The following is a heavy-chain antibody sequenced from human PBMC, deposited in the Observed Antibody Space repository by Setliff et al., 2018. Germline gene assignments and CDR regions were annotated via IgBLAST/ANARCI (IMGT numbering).Heavy chain of an antibody. Sequence: GGSLRLSCAASGFTFSNYEMHWVRQAPGKGPEWVAVISYDASNKYYADSVKGRFTISRDNSKNTLSLQMNSLRAEDTAVYYCATDGVQNYNLDYWGQGTLVTVSS. CDR2: ISYDASNK. CDR3: ATDGVQNYNLDY. V-gene: IGHV3-30*01. J-gene: IGHJ4*02. D-gene: IGHD1-1*01. CDR1: GFTFSNYE.